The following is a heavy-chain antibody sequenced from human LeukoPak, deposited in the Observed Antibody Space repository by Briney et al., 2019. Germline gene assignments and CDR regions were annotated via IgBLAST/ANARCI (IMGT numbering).Heavy chain of an antibody. Sequence: GGSLRLSCAASGFTFSSYAMHWVRQAPGKGLEYVSAISSNGGSTYYANSVKGRFTISRDNSKNTLYLQMGSLRAEDMAVYYCARGPSDYYDSSGYYYPEYFRHWGQGTLVTVSS. J-gene: IGHJ1*01. CDR3: ARGPSDYYDSSGYYYPEYFRH. CDR1: GFTFSSYA. V-gene: IGHV3-64*01. D-gene: IGHD3-22*01. CDR2: ISSNGGST.